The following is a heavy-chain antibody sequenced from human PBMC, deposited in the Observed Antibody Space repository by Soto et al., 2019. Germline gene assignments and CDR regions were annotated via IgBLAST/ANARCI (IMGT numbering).Heavy chain of an antibody. J-gene: IGHJ4*02. V-gene: IGHV1-18*01. CDR2: ISAYNGHT. CDR3: ARELQGLYYFDY. D-gene: IGHD4-4*01. CDR1: GYTFTSYG. Sequence: ASVKVSCKASGYTFTSYGISWVRQAPGQGLEWMGWISAYNGHTNYAQKLQDRVTMTTDTSTNTAYMELSRLRSEDTAVYYCARELQGLYYFDYWGQGALVTVSS.